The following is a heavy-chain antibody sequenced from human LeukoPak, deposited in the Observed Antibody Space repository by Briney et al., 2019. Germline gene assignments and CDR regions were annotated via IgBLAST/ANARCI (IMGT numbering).Heavy chain of an antibody. D-gene: IGHD5-18*01. Sequence: GGSLRLSCVGSGFTFSNYPIQWVRQAPGKGLEWVAVISYDGSNKDYADSVKGRFTISRDNAKNSLYLQMNSLRAEDTAVYYCARDQGYSYGFGRNYFDYWGQGTLVTVSS. V-gene: IGHV3-30-3*01. CDR1: GFTFSNYP. J-gene: IGHJ4*02. CDR2: ISYDGSNK. CDR3: ARDQGYSYGFGRNYFDY.